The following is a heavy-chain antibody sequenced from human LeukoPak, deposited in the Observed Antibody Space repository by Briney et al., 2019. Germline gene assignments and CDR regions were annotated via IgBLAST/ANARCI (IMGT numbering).Heavy chain of an antibody. CDR1: GFTFSGYA. V-gene: IGHV3-30-3*01. Sequence: PGRSLRLSCAASGFTFSGYAMHWVRQAPGKGLEWVAVISYDGSNEYYADSVKGRFTISRDNSKNTLYLQMNSLSVEDTAVYYCARVGYYASGPFSYFDYWSQGTLVTVSS. CDR3: ARVGYYASGPFSYFDY. D-gene: IGHD3-10*01. J-gene: IGHJ4*02. CDR2: ISYDGSNE.